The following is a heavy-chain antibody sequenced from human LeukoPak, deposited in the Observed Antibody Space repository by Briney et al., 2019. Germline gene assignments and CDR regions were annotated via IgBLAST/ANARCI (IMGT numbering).Heavy chain of an antibody. J-gene: IGHJ4*02. CDR2: ISAYNGNT. V-gene: IGHV1-18*01. Sequence: ASVKVSCKASGYTFTSYGISWVRQAPGQGLEWMGWISAYNGNTNYAQKLQGRVTMTTDTSTSTAYMELRSLRSDDTAVYYCARVDSSGYHYQTKYYFDYWGQGTLVTVSS. D-gene: IGHD3-22*01. CDR3: ARVDSSGYHYQTKYYFDY. CDR1: GYTFTSYG.